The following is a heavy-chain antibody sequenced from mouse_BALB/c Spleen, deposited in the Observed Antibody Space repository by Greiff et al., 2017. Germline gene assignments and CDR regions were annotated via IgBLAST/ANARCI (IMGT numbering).Heavy chain of an antibody. J-gene: IGHJ3*01. D-gene: IGHD2-14*01. CDR1: GFTFSDFY. CDR2: SRNKANDYTT. CDR3: ARDARYETWFAY. Sequence: DVMLVESGGGLVQPGGSLRLSCATSGFTFSDFYMEWVRQPPGKRLEWIAASRNKANDYTTEYSASVKGRFIVSRDTSQSILYLQMNALRAEDTAIYYCARDARYETWFAYWGQGTLVTVSA. V-gene: IGHV7-1*02.